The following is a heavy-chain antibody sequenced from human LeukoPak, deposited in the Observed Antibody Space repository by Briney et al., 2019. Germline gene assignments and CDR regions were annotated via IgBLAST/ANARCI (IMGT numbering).Heavy chain of an antibody. CDR2: ISTTGTTI. J-gene: IGHJ5*02. Sequence: GGSLRLSCAVSGFIFSSYEMHWVRQAPGKGLEWVSYISTTGTTIYYADSVQGRFTIPRDNAKNSLYLQMNNLSAEDTAVYYCARDNNSGYYSRFAPWGQGTLVTVSS. CDR1: GFIFSSYE. V-gene: IGHV3-48*03. CDR3: ARDNNSGYYSRFAP. D-gene: IGHD3-22*01.